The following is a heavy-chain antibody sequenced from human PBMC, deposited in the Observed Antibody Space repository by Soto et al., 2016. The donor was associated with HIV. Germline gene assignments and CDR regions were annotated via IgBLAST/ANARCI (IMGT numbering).Heavy chain of an antibody. CDR2: ISSSGDRT. D-gene: IGHD3-16*01. CDR3: ARDRGAHSLMGSEYFQH. J-gene: IGHJ1*01. Sequence: EVQLLQSGGGLLQPGGSLRLSCAASGFTFTNYAMTWVRQAPGKGLEWVSAISSSGDRTYYADSVKGRFTVSRDNSKSILYLQVNTQRAEDTAVYYCARDRGAHSLMGSEYFQHWGQGSLVTVSS. CDR1: GFTFTNYA. V-gene: IGHV3-23*01.